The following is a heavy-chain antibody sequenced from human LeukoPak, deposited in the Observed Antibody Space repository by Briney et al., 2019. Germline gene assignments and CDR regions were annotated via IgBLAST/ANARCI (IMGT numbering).Heavy chain of an antibody. CDR1: GYTLTELS. CDR3: ARDVYCSSTTCSYYFDY. D-gene: IGHD2-2*01. CDR2: IIPIFGTA. Sequence: ASVKVSCKVSGYTLTELSMHWVRQAPGKGLEWMGGIIPIFGTANYAQKFQGRVTITADESTSTAYMELSSLRSEDTAVYYCARDVYCSSTTCSYYFDYWGQGTLVTVSS. V-gene: IGHV1-69*13. J-gene: IGHJ4*02.